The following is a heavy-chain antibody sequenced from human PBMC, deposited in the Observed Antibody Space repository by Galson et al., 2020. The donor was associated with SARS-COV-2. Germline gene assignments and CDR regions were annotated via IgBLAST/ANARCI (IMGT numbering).Heavy chain of an antibody. D-gene: IGHD1-26*01. CDR1: GFTFTNYA. J-gene: IGHJ3*02. CDR3: ARDVSGGASDI. Sequence: GGSLRLSCAASGFTFTNYAIHWVRQAPGKGLEWVAVISHDGRIKVYADSVKGRFTISRDNSENMLLLQMDSLRADDTAVYYCARDVSGGASDIWGQGTMVTVSS. V-gene: IGHV3-30*04. CDR2: ISHDGRIK.